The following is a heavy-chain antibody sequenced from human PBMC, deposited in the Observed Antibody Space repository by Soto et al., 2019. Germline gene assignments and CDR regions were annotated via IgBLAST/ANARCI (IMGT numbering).Heavy chain of an antibody. J-gene: IGHJ6*03. V-gene: IGHV4-59*08. CDR2: IYYSGST. D-gene: IGHD3-10*01. CDR1: GGSISSYY. Sequence: ASETLSLTCTVSGGSISSYYWSWIRQPPGKGLEWIGYIYYSGSTNYNPSLKSRVTISVDTSKNQFSLKLSSVTAADTAVYYCARQYGSGSYRSFYYYMDVWGKGTTVTVSS. CDR3: ARQYGSGSYRSFYYYMDV.